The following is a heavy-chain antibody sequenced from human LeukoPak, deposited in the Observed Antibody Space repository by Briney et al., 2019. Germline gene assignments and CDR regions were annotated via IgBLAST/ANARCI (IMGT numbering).Heavy chain of an antibody. CDR2: IYTSGST. Sequence: SETLSLTCTVSGGSISSGSYYWSWIRQPAGKGLEWIGRIYTSGSTNYNPSLKGRVTISVDTSKNQFSLKLSSVTAADTAVYYCARLFHCTNGVCYGPNTEDYWGQGTLVTVSS. V-gene: IGHV4-61*02. CDR1: GGSISSGSYY. J-gene: IGHJ4*02. D-gene: IGHD2-8*01. CDR3: ARLFHCTNGVCYGPNTEDY.